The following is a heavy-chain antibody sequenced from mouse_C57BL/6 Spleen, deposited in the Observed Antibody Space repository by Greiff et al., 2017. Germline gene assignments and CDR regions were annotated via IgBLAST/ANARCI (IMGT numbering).Heavy chain of an antibody. CDR2: INPSSGYT. D-gene: IGHD2-4*01. V-gene: IGHV1-7*01. CDR3: ARSVYYDYDY. CDR1: GYTFTSYW. Sequence: QVQLQQSGSLPAKPGASVKLSCKASGYTFTSYWMHWVKQRPGQGLEWIGYINPSSGYTKYNQKFKDKATLTADKSSSTAYMQLSSLTYEDSAVXYCARSVYYDYDYWGQGTTLTVSS. J-gene: IGHJ2*01.